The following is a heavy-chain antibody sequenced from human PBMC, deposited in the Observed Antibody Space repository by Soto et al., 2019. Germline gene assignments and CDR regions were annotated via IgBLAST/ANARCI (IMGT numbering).Heavy chain of an antibody. J-gene: IGHJ6*02. CDR3: ARDTTVYYYGMDV. D-gene: IGHD4-17*01. CDR1: GFTFSSYS. Sequence: GGSLRLSCAASGFTFSSYSMNWVRQAPGKGLEWVSSISSSSSYIYYADSVKGRFTISRDNAKNSLYLQMNSLRAEDTAVYYCARDTTVYYYGMDVWGQGTTVTVSS. V-gene: IGHV3-21*01. CDR2: ISSSSSYI.